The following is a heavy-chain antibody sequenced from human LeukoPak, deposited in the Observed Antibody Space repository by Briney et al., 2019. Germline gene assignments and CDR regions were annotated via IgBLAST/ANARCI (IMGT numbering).Heavy chain of an antibody. J-gene: IGHJ4*02. CDR2: ISGSGGST. CDR1: GFTFSSYA. Sequence: GGSLRLSCAASGFTFSSYAMSWVRQAPGKGLEWVSAISGSGGSTYYADSVKGQFTISRDNSKNTLYLQMDSLRAEDTAVYYCAKDERGYSYGLFDYWGQGTLVTVSS. D-gene: IGHD5-18*01. CDR3: AKDERGYSYGLFDY. V-gene: IGHV3-23*01.